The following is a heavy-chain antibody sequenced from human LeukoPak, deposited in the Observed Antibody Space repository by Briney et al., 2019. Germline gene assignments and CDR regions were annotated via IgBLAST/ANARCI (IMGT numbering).Heavy chain of an antibody. CDR3: ASGFSVVGATTFDY. V-gene: IGHV3-53*01. J-gene: IGHJ4*02. Sequence: GSLRLSCAASGFTVSSNYMSWVRQAPGKGLEWVSVIYSGGSTYYADSVKGRFTISRDNSKNTLYLQMNSLRAEDTAVYYCASGFSVVGATTFDYWGQGTLVTVSS. CDR1: GFTVSSNY. D-gene: IGHD1-26*01. CDR2: IYSGGST.